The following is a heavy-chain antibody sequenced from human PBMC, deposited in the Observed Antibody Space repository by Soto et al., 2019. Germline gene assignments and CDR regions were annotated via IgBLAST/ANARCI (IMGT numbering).Heavy chain of an antibody. CDR2: ISSSSSYT. CDR1: GFTFSDYY. J-gene: IGHJ4*02. Sequence: QVQLVESGGGLVKPGGSLRLSCPASGFTFSDYYMSWIRQAPGKGLEWVSYISSSSSYTNYADSVKGRFTISRDNAKNSLYLQMNSLRAEDTAVYYCARDHHRYSGYDYVDYWGQGTLVTVSS. D-gene: IGHD5-12*01. CDR3: ARDHHRYSGYDYVDY. V-gene: IGHV3-11*05.